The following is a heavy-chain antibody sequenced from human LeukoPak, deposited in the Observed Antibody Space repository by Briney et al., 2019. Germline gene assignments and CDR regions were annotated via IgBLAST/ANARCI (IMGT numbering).Heavy chain of an antibody. CDR1: GGSISSYY. CDR2: IYYSGST. Sequence: PSETLSLTRTVSGGSISSYYWSWIRQPPGKGLEWIGYIYYSGSTNYNPSLKSRVTISVDTSKNQFSLKLSSVTAADTAVYYCARQGGFGEFAYYYYYMDVWGKGTTVTVSS. V-gene: IGHV4-59*08. D-gene: IGHD3-10*01. J-gene: IGHJ6*03. CDR3: ARQGGFGEFAYYYYYMDV.